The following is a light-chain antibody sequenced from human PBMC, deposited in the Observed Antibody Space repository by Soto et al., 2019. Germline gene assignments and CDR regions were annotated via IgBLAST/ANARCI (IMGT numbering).Light chain of an antibody. CDR2: GAS. CDR3: QQYNSYSEA. J-gene: IGKJ1*01. CDR1: QSVSSN. V-gene: IGKV3-15*01. Sequence: ETVMTQSPATLSVSPGERGTLSCRASQSVSSNLAWYQQKPGPAPRLLIYGASIRASGIPARFSGSGSGTEFTLTISSLQPDDFAAYYCQQYNSYSEAFGQGTKVDIK.